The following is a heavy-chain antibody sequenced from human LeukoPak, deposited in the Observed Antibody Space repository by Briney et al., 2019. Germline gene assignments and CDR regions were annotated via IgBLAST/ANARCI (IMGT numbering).Heavy chain of an antibody. D-gene: IGHD3-22*01. J-gene: IGHJ4*02. V-gene: IGHV3-64*01. CDR2: ISSNGGST. CDR3: ASSYHSDKSCYYPFLD. Sequence: PGGSLRLSCATSGFSFSGYAMHWVRQAPGKGLEYVSAISSNGGSTYYAKSVKGRFVISRDNSKNTLNLQMGSLRAEDMAVYYCASSYHSDKSCYYPFLDWGQGTLVTVSS. CDR1: GFSFSGYA.